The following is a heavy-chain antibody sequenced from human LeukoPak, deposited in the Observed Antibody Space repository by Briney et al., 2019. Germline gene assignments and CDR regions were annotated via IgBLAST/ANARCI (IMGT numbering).Heavy chain of an antibody. Sequence: PGRSLRLSCAASGFTFSSYGMHWVRQAPDKGLEWVAVISYDGSNKYYADSVKGRFTISRDNSKNTLYLQMNSLRAEDTAVYYCAKATPRAYCGGDCYLNRYYYYYGMDVWGQGTTVTVSS. V-gene: IGHV3-30*18. D-gene: IGHD2-21*02. J-gene: IGHJ6*02. CDR1: GFTFSSYG. CDR2: ISYDGSNK. CDR3: AKATPRAYCGGDCYLNRYYYYYGMDV.